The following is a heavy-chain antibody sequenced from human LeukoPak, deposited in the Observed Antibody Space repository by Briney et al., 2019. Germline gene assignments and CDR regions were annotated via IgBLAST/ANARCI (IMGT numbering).Heavy chain of an antibody. J-gene: IGHJ6*03. V-gene: IGHV4-34*01. CDR2: INHSGST. CDR3: ARVGPEGHYYYYYMDV. Sequence: PSETLSLTCAVYGGSFSGYYWSWIRQPPGKGLEWIGEINHSGSTNYNPSLKSRVTISVDTSKNQFSLKLSSVTAADTAVYYCARVGPEGHYYYYYMDVWGKGTTVTVSS. D-gene: IGHD1-14*01. CDR1: GGSFSGYY.